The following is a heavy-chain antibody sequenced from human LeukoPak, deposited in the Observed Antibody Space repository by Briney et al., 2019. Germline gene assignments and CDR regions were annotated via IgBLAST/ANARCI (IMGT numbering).Heavy chain of an antibody. CDR1: GGSISSYY. V-gene: IGHV4-59*01. Sequence: PSETLSLTCTDSGGSISSYYWSWIRQPPGKGLEWIGYIYYSGSTNYNPSLKSRVTISVDTSKNQFSLKLSSVTAADTAVYYCARGTKEMATNPQYYYYYMDVWGKGTTVTVSS. J-gene: IGHJ6*03. CDR3: ARGTKEMATNPQYYYYYMDV. CDR2: IYYSGST. D-gene: IGHD5-24*01.